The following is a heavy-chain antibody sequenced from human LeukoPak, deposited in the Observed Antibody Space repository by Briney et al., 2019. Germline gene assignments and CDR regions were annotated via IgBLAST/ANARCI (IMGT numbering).Heavy chain of an antibody. CDR2: IKQDGSEK. D-gene: IGHD3-22*01. CDR3: ARGRWAIVVRVGAFDI. J-gene: IGHJ3*02. V-gene: IGHV3-7*01. Sequence: GGSLRLSCAASGFTFSSYEMNWVRQAPGKGLEWVANIKQDGSEKYYVDSVKGRFTISRDNAKNSLYLQMNSLRAEDTAVYYCARGRWAIVVRVGAFDIWGQGTMVTVSS. CDR1: GFTFSSYE.